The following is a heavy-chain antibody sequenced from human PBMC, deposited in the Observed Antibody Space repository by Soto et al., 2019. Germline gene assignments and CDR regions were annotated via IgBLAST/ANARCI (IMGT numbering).Heavy chain of an antibody. CDR1: GFTFSSYW. Sequence: EERLVESGGGLVQPGGSLRLSCAASGFTFSSYWMTWVRQAPGKGLEWVANIKKDESNKSYLDSVRGRFTISRDNAKKLLYLQMDSLTAEDTALYYCARDVSPGSSSWSFEAFDLWGQGTMVNVSS. CDR3: ARDVSPGSSSWSFEAFDL. D-gene: IGHD6-13*01. CDR2: IKKDESNK. J-gene: IGHJ3*01. V-gene: IGHV3-7*05.